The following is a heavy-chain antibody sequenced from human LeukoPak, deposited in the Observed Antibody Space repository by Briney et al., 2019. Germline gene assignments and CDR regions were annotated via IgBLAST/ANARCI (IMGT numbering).Heavy chain of an antibody. CDR1: GYTFTSYG. J-gene: IGHJ4*02. CDR2: IITYNGNT. Sequence: ASVKGSCKASGYTFTSYGISWVQQAPGQGLEWMGWIITYNGNTDYAQKLQGRVTMTTDTSTGTAYMELRSLRSDDTAVYYCARAPLGSGWYVIDYCGQGTLVTISS. D-gene: IGHD6-19*01. V-gene: IGHV1-18*01. CDR3: ARAPLGSGWYVIDY.